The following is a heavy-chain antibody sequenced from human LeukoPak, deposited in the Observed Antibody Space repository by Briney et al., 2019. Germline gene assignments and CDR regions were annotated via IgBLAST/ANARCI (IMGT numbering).Heavy chain of an antibody. J-gene: IGHJ3*02. CDR1: GFTFSSYS. CDR3: ARFPNPVYYDSSGNDAFDI. D-gene: IGHD3-22*01. Sequence: GGSLRLSCAASGFTFSSYSMNWVRQAPGKGLEWVSSISSSSSYIYYADSVKGRFTISRDNAKNSLYLQMNSLRAEDTAVYYCARFPNPVYYDSSGNDAFDIWGQGTMVTVSS. CDR2: ISSSSSYI. V-gene: IGHV3-21*01.